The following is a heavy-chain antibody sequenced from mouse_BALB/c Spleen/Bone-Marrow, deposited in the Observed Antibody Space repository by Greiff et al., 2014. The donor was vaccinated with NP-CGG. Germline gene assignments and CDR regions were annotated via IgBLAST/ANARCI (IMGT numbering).Heavy chain of an antibody. CDR3: ARSHFYGNYFDY. V-gene: IGHV5-17*02. CDR2: VSIGSTII. CDR1: GFTFSNFG. J-gene: IGHJ2*01. Sequence: EVQLQQSGGGLVQPGGSRKLSCAASGFTFSNFGMHWFRQSPEKGLEWVAFVSIGSTIIYYADTVKGRFTISRDNPENTLFLQMTSLGSEDTAIYYCARSHFYGNYFDYWGQGTTLTVSS. D-gene: IGHD2-1*01.